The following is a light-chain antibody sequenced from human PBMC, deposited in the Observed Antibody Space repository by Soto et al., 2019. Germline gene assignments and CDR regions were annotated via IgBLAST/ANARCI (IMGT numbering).Light chain of an antibody. V-gene: IGKV4-1*01. CDR3: QQYYGTPYT. Sequence: DIVMTQSPDSLAVSLGERATINCKSSQSVLYSSNNKNYLAWYQLKPGQPPKLLIYWASTRESGVPDRFSGSGSVTDFTLTISSLQAEDVAVYYCQQYYGTPYTFGQGTKLEIK. CDR2: WAS. CDR1: QSVLYSSNNKNY. J-gene: IGKJ2*01.